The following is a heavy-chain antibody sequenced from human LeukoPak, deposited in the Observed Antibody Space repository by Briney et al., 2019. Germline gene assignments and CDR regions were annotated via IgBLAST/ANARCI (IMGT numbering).Heavy chain of an antibody. CDR2: IYTSGST. V-gene: IGHV4-4*07. Sequence: SETLSLTCTVSGGSISSYYWSWIRQPAGKGLEWIGRIYTSGSTNYNPSLKSRVTMSVDTSKNQFSLKLSSVTAADTAVYYRARDNDYGNRFDPWGQGTLVTVSS. CDR3: ARDNDYGNRFDP. D-gene: IGHD4-17*01. J-gene: IGHJ5*02. CDR1: GGSISSYY.